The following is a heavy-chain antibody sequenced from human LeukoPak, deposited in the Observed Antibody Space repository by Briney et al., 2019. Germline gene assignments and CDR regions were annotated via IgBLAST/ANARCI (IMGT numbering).Heavy chain of an antibody. D-gene: IGHD1-7*01. V-gene: IGHV3-48*01. CDR2: IRSRDGTV. Sequence: GSLRLSCVASGFTFSYYSTNWARQAPGKGLEWISYIRSRDGTVSYADSVKGRFTISTDTAKSSLFLQMNSLRAEDTAVYYCAREGAARDNWNYGCPGYWGQGTLVTVSS. CDR3: AREGAARDNWNYGCPGY. CDR1: GFTFSYYS. J-gene: IGHJ4*02.